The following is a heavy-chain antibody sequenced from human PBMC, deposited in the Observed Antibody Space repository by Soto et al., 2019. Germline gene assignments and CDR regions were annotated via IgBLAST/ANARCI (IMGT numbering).Heavy chain of an antibody. CDR3: ARGPSCGGDCYIFDY. CDR2: INPGGGRT. D-gene: IGHD2-21*02. Sequence: ASVKVSCKASGYTFTSYYIHWVRQAPGQGLEWVAMINPGGGRTKNAQMFQGRVTLTRDTSTGTVDMELSSLTSADTAVYYCARGPSCGGDCYIFDYWGQGSLVTVSS. J-gene: IGHJ4*02. CDR1: GYTFTSYY. V-gene: IGHV1-46*01.